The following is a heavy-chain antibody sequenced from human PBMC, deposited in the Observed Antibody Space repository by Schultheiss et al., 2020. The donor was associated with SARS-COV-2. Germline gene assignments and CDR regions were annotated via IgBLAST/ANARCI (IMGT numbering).Heavy chain of an antibody. D-gene: IGHD6-19*01. J-gene: IGHJ4*02. CDR3: ARRNSGWSLDY. CDR1: GFNFNSYG. V-gene: IGHV3-21*05. CDR2: ISSSGSNK. Sequence: GGSLRLSCAASGFNFNSYGMYWVRQAPGKGLEWVSYISSSGSNKYYADSVKGRFTISRDNAKNSLYLQMNSLRAEDTALYFCARRNSGWSLDYWGQGTLVTVSS.